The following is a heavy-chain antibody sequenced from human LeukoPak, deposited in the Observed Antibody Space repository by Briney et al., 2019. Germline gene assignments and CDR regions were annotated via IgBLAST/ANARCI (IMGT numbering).Heavy chain of an antibody. D-gene: IGHD6-19*01. CDR2: INIDSSTI. Sequence: QSGGSLRLSSAPSGFTFSTYRMNCVRPAPRKGREWLSYINIDSSTIYYTDSLKGRFTISRDNAKNSLYLQMNSLRDEDTAVYYCARATSTSGPTFDYWGQGTLVTVSS. CDR1: GFTFSTYR. V-gene: IGHV3-48*02. CDR3: ARATSTSGPTFDY. J-gene: IGHJ4*02.